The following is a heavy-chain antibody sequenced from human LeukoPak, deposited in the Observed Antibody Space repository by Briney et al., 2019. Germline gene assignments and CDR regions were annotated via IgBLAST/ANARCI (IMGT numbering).Heavy chain of an antibody. CDR1: LDSTSRSSYY. J-gene: IGHJ4*02. CDR3: TRQRQSHYIDY. V-gene: IGHV4-39*01. CDR2: IYYSGST. Sequence: SETLSLTFIVPLDSTSRSSYYTGSIRQPPGKGLEWIGCIYYSGSTYYNPSLKSRVTIYVDTSKNQFSLKLSSVTAADTAVYFCTRQRQSHYIDYWGQGTLVTVSS. D-gene: IGHD6-19*01.